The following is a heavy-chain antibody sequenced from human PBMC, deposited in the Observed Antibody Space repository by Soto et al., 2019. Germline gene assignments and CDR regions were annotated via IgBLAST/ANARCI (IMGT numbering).Heavy chain of an antibody. D-gene: IGHD2-15*01. CDR2: ISSSSSYI. CDR3: AREVVVVAATNYYYYMDV. CDR1: GFTFSSYS. Sequence: EVQLVESGGGLVKPGGSLRLSCAASGFTFSSYSMNWVRQAPGKGLEWLSSISSSSSYIYYADSVKGRFTISRDNAKNSLYLQMNSLRAEDTAVYYCAREVVVVAATNYYYYMDVWGKGTTVTVSS. V-gene: IGHV3-21*01. J-gene: IGHJ6*03.